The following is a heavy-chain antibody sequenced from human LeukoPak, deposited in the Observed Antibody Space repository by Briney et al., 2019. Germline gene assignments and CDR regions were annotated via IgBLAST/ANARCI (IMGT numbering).Heavy chain of an antibody. V-gene: IGHV1-69*13. CDR1: GGTFSSYA. CDR2: IIPLFGTA. CDR3: ARVSGRVTMVRGAYDAFDI. D-gene: IGHD3-10*01. J-gene: IGHJ3*02. Sequence: ASVKVSCKASGGTFSSYAISWVRQAPGQGLEWMGGIIPLFGTANYAQKFQGRVTITADESTSTVYMELSSLRSEDTAVYYCARVSGRVTMVRGAYDAFDIWGQGTMVTVSS.